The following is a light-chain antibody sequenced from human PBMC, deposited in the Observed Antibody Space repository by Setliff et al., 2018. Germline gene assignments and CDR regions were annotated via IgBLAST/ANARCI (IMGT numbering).Light chain of an antibody. CDR2: KSN. J-gene: IGLJ2*01. CDR1: GSSF. Sequence: GSSFVYWYQQLPGAAPKLLIYKSNQRPSGVPDRFSGSKSGTSASLAISGLRPEDEADYYCAAWDDNLSVVFGGGTKVTV. V-gene: IGLV1-47*01. CDR3: AAWDDNLSVV.